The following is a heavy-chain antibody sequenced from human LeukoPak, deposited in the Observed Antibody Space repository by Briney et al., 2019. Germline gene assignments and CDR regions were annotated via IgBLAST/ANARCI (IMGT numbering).Heavy chain of an antibody. V-gene: IGHV1-2*06. CDR3: ASSPGRVYGMDV. Sequence: ASVKVSCKASGYTFTGYYMHWVRQGPGQGLEWMGRINPNSGGTNYAQKFQGRVTMTRDTSISTAYMELSRLRSDDTAVYYCASSPGRVYGMDVWGQGTTVTVSS. D-gene: IGHD1-26*01. CDR2: INPNSGGT. J-gene: IGHJ6*02. CDR1: GYTFTGYY.